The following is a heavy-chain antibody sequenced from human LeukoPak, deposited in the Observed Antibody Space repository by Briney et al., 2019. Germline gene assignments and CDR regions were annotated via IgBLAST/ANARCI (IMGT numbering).Heavy chain of an antibody. CDR1: GFTFSSYW. CDR3: ASAPGYHYYGLDV. J-gene: IGHJ6*02. V-gene: IGHV3-7*05. Sequence: GGSLRLSCVASGFTFSSYWMTWVRQAPGKGLEWVANINQDGSEKNYVDSVRGRFTISRDNAKNSLFLQTNSLRAEDTAVYYCASAPGYHYYGLDVWGQGTTVTVS. CDR2: INQDGSEK.